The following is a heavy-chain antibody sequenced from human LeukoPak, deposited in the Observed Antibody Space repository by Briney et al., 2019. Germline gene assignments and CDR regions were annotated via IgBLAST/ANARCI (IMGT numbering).Heavy chain of an antibody. CDR2: ITGSGGGT. CDR1: RFTFSSYE. CDR3: AKRIPSWYYVDY. Sequence: GGSLRLSCAASRFTFSSYEVNWVRQPPGKGLEWVSAITGSGGGTYYADSVKGRFTISRDNSKNTLYLQMNSLRAEDTAIYYCAKRIPSWYYVDYWGQGTLVTVSS. D-gene: IGHD2-15*01. J-gene: IGHJ4*02. V-gene: IGHV3-23*01.